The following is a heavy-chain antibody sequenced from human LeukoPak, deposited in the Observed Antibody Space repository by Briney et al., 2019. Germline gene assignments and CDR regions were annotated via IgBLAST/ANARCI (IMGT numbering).Heavy chain of an antibody. V-gene: IGHV4-59*12. CDR3: ARDMIGVGATTFFDY. J-gene: IGHJ4*02. Sequence: PSGTLSLTCTVSGGSINTNYWSWIRQPPGKELEWIAYIFYSGTITYNPSLKSRVSISVDTSKNQFSLKLSSVTAADTAVYYCARDMIGVGATTFFDYWGQGTLVTVSS. CDR1: GGSINTNY. D-gene: IGHD1-26*01. CDR2: IFYSGTI.